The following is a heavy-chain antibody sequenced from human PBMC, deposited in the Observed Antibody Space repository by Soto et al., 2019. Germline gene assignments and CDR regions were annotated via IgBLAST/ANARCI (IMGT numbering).Heavy chain of an antibody. CDR1: GFAFSNYE. J-gene: IGHJ4*02. CDR2: ISLSGSTI. D-gene: IGHD3-3*02. Sequence: SLILSCAASGFAFSNYEMNWVRQAPGKGLEWVSYISLSGSTIYYADSVKGRFTISRDDAKNSLYLQMDSLRADDTAVYYCARESFSASPNFFDDWVQGTLGTVYS. CDR3: ARESFSASPNFFDD. V-gene: IGHV3-48*03.